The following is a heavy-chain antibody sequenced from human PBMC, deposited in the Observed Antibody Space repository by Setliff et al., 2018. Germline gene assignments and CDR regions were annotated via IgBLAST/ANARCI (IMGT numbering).Heavy chain of an antibody. V-gene: IGHV1-46*01. CDR2: INPSDGST. J-gene: IGHJ4*02. Sequence: GASVKVSCKASGYTFTTYYMHWVRQAPGQGLEWMGVINPSDGSTTYAQKFQGRVKMTRDTSTNTVYMQLSSLRSEDTAVYYCARESTAKNFWSEYSDYWGQGTLVTVSS. CDR3: ARESTAKNFWSEYSDY. CDR1: GYTFTTYY. D-gene: IGHD3-3*01.